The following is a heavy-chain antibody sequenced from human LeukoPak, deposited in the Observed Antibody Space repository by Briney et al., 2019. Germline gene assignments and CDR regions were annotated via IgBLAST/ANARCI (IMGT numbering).Heavy chain of an antibody. V-gene: IGHV3-9*01. CDR2: ISWNSGSI. J-gene: IGHJ4*02. CDR3: AKATRAMIVVVITPSYYFDY. CDR1: GFTFDDYA. Sequence: GRSLRLSCAASGFTFDDYAMHWVRQAPGKGLEWGSGISWNSGSIGYADSVKGRFTISRDNAKNSLYLQMNSLRAEDTALYYCAKATRAMIVVVITPSYYFDYWGQGTLVTVSS. D-gene: IGHD3-22*01.